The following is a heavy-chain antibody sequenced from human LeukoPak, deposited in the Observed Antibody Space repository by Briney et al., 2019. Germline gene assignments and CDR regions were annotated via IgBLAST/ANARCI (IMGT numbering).Heavy chain of an antibody. CDR1: GFTFSSYS. D-gene: IGHD3-3*01. Sequence: GGSLRLSCTAYGFTFSSYSLNWVRQAPGKVLEWVSSVRTGGNYICYADSVKGRFTISRDNDKSSLYLQMNSLRVEDTAVYYCARVFRPSLTVFIIRGAFDIWGQGTMVTVSS. CDR2: VRTGGNYI. V-gene: IGHV3-21*01. J-gene: IGHJ3*02. CDR3: ARVFRPSLTVFIIRGAFDI.